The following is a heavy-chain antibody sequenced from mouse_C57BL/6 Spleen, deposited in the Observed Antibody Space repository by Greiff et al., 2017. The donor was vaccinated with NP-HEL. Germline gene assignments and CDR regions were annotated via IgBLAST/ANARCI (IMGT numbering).Heavy chain of an antibody. V-gene: IGHV5-6*01. D-gene: IGHD2-4*01. CDR3: ARQAMITYAMDY. J-gene: IGHJ4*01. Sequence: EVKVVESGGDLVKPGGSLKLSCAASGFTFSSYGMSWVRQTPDKRLEWVATISSGGSYTYYPDSVKGRFTISRDNAKNTLYLQMSSLKSEDTAMYYCARQAMITYAMDYWGQGTSVTVSS. CDR1: GFTFSSYG. CDR2: ISSGGSYT.